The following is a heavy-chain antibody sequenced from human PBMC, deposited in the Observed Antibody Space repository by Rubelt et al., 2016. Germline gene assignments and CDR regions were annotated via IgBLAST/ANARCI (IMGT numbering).Heavy chain of an antibody. J-gene: IGHJ3*02. CDR1: GFTFRDYA. Sequence: DVQLVESGGTLVQPGRSLRLSCTTSGFTFRDYAMGWFRQAPGKGLEWVANINQDGSEKYYVDSVKGRFHIYREKAKNSLYLQMNSLGAEDTAVYYCARAANRSGGWYGRNAYDIWGQGTMVTVSS. D-gene: IGHD6-19*01. CDR3: ARAANRSGGWYGRNAYDI. CDR2: INQDGSEK. V-gene: IGHV3-7*01.